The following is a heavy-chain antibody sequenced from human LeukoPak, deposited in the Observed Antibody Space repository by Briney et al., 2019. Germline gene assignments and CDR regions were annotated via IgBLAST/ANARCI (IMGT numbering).Heavy chain of an antibody. CDR3: ARDPSRGYTYGYEDY. D-gene: IGHD5-18*01. CDR2: ISSSSSYI. CDR1: GLTFSSYS. Sequence: GGSLRLSRAASGLTFSSYSMNWVRQAPGKGLEWVSSISSSSSYIDYADSVKGRFTISRDNAKNSLYLQMNSLRAEDTAVYYCARDPSRGYTYGYEDYWGQGTLVTVSS. J-gene: IGHJ4*02. V-gene: IGHV3-21*01.